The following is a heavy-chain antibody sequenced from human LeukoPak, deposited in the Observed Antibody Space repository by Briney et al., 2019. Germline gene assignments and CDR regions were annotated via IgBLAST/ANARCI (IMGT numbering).Heavy chain of an antibody. J-gene: IGHJ4*02. Sequence: GESLKISCKGSEYDFTSYWLGWVRQMPGKGLESMGIIYPGDSETRYSPSFQGQVTISADKSISTAYLQWSSLQASDTAMYYCARRSAAGLFDYWGQGTLVTVSS. CDR2: IYPGDSET. D-gene: IGHD6-13*01. CDR3: ARRSAAGLFDY. V-gene: IGHV5-51*01. CDR1: EYDFTSYW.